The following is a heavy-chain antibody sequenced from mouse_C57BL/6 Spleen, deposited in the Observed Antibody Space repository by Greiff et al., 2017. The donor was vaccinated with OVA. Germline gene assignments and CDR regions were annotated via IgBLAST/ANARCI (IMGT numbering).Heavy chain of an antibody. CDR2: INPNNGGT. J-gene: IGHJ1*03. CDR3: ADDYDGNFDV. D-gene: IGHD2-4*01. Sequence: VQLQQSGPELVKPGASVKMSCKASGYTFTDYNMHWVKQSHGKSLEWIGYINPNNGGTSYNQKFKGKATLTVNTSSSTAYMELRSLPSEDSAVYYCADDYDGNFDVWGTGTTVTVSS. CDR1: GYTFTDYN. V-gene: IGHV1-22*01.